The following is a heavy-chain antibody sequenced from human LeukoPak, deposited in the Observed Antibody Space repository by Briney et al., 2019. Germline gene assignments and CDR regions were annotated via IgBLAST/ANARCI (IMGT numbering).Heavy chain of an antibody. CDR2: INPSGGST. Sequence: ASVKVSRKASGYTFTSYYMHWVRQAPGQGLEWMGIINPSGGSTSYAQKFQGRVTMTRDTSTSTVYMELSSLRSEDTAVYYCARDDPAKRQAFDIWGQGTMVAVSS. CDR1: GYTFTSYY. D-gene: IGHD1-1*01. V-gene: IGHV1-46*01. J-gene: IGHJ3*02. CDR3: ARDDPAKRQAFDI.